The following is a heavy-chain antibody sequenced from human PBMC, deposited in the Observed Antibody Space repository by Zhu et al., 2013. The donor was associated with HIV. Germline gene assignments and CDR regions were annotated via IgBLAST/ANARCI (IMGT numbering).Heavy chain of an antibody. D-gene: IGHD5-18*01. CDR3: ARGPTAPPPESLYYYYYGMDV. V-gene: IGHV1-69*01. Sequence: QVQLVQSGAEVKKPGSSVKVSCKASGGTFSSYAISWVRQAPGQGLEWMGGIIPIFGTANYAQKFQGRVTITADESTSTAYMELSSLRSEDTAVYYCARGPTAPPPESLYYYYYGMDVWGQGTTVTVSS. CDR1: GGTFSSYA. J-gene: IGHJ6*02. CDR2: IIPIFGTA.